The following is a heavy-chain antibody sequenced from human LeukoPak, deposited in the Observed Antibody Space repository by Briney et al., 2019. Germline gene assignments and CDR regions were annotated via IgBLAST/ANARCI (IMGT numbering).Heavy chain of an antibody. CDR3: ARFQSSSSWDYYYGLDV. CDR2: IFNSGST. V-gene: IGHV4-59*01. CDR1: GGSISSYY. D-gene: IGHD6-13*01. Sequence: SETLSLTCTVSGGSISSYYWSWIRQPPGKGLEGIGYIFNSGSTNYNPSLKSRVTISVDTSKNQVSLKLSSVTAADTAVYYCARFQSSSSWDYYYGLDVWGQGTTVTVSS. J-gene: IGHJ6*02.